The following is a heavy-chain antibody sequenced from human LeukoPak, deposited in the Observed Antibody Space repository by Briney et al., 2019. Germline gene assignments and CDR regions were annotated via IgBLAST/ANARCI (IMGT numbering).Heavy chain of an antibody. CDR3: ARVDRDSYYYYYMDV. D-gene: IGHD2-15*01. V-gene: IGHV1-3*03. CDR2: INAGNGNT. CDR1: GYTFTSYA. Sequence: ASVKVSCKASGYTFTSYAMHWVRQAPGQRLEWMGWINAGNGNTKYSQEFQGRVTITRDTSASTAYMELSSLRSEDTAVYYCARVDRDSYYYYYMDVWGKGTTVTISS. J-gene: IGHJ6*03.